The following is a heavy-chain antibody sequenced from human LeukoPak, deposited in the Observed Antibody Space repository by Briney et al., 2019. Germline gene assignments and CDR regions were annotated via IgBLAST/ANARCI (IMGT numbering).Heavy chain of an antibody. J-gene: IGHJ4*02. CDR2: VYTSGRT. CDR3: ARLDWGFDY. V-gene: IGHV4-4*09. Sequence: SETLSLTCTVSGGSLGNYFWSWLRQTPGKGLEWIGYVYTSGRTNYNPSLKSRASISVDTSKNQFSLNVTSVTAADTAMYYCARLDWGFDYWGQGTLVTVSS. D-gene: IGHD7-27*01. CDR1: GGSLGNYF.